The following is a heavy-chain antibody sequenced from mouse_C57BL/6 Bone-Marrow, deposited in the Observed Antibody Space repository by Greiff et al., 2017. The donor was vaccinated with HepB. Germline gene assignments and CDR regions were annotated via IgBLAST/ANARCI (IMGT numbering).Heavy chain of an antibody. CDR3: ARPSTMITRAMDY. J-gene: IGHJ4*01. Sequence: EVQLQESGGGLVQPGGSLKLSCAASGFTFSDYYMYWVRQTPEKRLEWVAYISNGGGSTYYPDTVKGRFTISRDNAKNTLYLQMSRLKSEDTAMYYCARPSTMITRAMDYWGQGTSVTVSS. CDR1: GFTFSDYY. CDR2: ISNGGGST. D-gene: IGHD2-4*01. V-gene: IGHV5-12*01.